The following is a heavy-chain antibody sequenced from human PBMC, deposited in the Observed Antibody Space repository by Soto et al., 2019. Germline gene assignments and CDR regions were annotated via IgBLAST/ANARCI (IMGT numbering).Heavy chain of an antibody. CDR3: ARGAPYDSSGYYSYFDY. V-gene: IGHV1-69*01. Sequence: QVQLVQSGAEVKKPGSSVKVSCKASGGTFSSSAISWVRQAPGQGLEWMGGIIPIFGTANYAQKFQGRVTITADESTSTAYMELSSLRAEDTAVYYCARGAPYDSSGYYSYFDYWGQGTLVTVSS. CDR1: GGTFSSSA. D-gene: IGHD3-22*01. J-gene: IGHJ4*02. CDR2: IIPIFGTA.